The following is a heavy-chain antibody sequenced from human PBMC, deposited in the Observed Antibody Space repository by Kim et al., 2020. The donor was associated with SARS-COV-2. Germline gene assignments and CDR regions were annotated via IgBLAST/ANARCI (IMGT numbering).Heavy chain of an antibody. CDR1: DFSFSSYG. CDR3: ARDTSSGTITRLDP. D-gene: IGHD1-20*01. V-gene: IGHV3-33*01. J-gene: IGHJ5*02. Sequence: GGSLRLSCAASDFSFSSYGMHWVRQAPGKGLEWVAVIWFDGTNRNYADSVKGRFTISRDNSRNTLYLQMDSLRAEDTAVYYCARDTSSGTITRLDPWGQG. CDR2: IWFDGTNR.